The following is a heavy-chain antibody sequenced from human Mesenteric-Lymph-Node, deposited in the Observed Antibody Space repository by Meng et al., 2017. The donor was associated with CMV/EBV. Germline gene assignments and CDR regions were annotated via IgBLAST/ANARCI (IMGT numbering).Heavy chain of an antibody. D-gene: IGHD2-2*01. J-gene: IGHJ6*02. CDR1: GFTFSSYA. CDR3: ARDRGYCSSTSCYFYYGMDV. CDR2: ISYDGSNK. V-gene: IGHV3-30*04. Sequence: GGSLRLSCAASGFTFSSYAMHWVRQAPGKGLEWVAVISYDGSNKYYADSVKGRFTISRDNSKNTLYLQMNSLRAEDTAVYYCARDRGYCSSTSCYFYYGMDVWGQGTTVTVSS.